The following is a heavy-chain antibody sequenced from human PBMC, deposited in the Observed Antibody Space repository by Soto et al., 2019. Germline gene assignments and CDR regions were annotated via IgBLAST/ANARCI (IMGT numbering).Heavy chain of an antibody. D-gene: IGHD5-12*01. CDR2: ISGGGGST. J-gene: IGHJ4*02. Sequence: GGSLRLSCAASGFTFGTYAMSWVRQAPGKGLDWVSTISGGGGSTYYADSVKGRFTISRDNSKSTLYLQMNSLRAEDTAVYYCPKYSEYSGYDGTQFDYRGQGSLVTVSS. CDR1: GFTFGTYA. V-gene: IGHV3-23*01. CDR3: PKYSEYSGYDGTQFDY.